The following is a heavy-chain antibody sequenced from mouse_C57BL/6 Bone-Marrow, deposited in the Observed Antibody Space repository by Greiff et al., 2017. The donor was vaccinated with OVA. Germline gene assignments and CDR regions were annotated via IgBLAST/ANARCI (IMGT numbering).Heavy chain of an antibody. CDR1: GFTFSDYG. CDR2: ISNLAYSI. J-gene: IGHJ4*01. CDR3: ARGGGAMDY. Sequence: EVHLVESGGGLVQPGGSLKLSCAASGFTFSDYGMAWVRQAPRKGPEWVAFISNLAYSIYYADTVTGRFTISRENAKNTLYLEMSSRRAEDTAMYYCARGGGAMDYWGQGTSVTVSS. V-gene: IGHV5-15*01.